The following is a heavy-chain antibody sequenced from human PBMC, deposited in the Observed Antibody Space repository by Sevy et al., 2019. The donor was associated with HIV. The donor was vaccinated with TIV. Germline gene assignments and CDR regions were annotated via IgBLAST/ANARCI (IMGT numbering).Heavy chain of an antibody. Sequence: GGSLRLSCVASGFTFSRYWMHWVRQGPKKGLVWVSRVNTDGRITSFADSVKGRFSVSRDNAKNTLYLKLNSLRAEDTALYYCVRGGLAFRHHSAMDVWGQGTTVTVSS. J-gene: IGHJ6*02. CDR3: VRGGLAFRHHSAMDV. CDR2: VNTDGRIT. D-gene: IGHD1-26*01. V-gene: IGHV3-74*01. CDR1: GFTFSRYW.